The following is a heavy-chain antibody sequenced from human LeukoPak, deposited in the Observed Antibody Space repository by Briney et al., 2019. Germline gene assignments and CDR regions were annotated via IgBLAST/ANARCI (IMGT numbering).Heavy chain of an antibody. CDR3: ARRVMVRGVGRWFDP. D-gene: IGHD3-10*01. V-gene: IGHV4-34*01. J-gene: IGHJ5*02. Sequence: SETLSLTCAVYGGSFSGYYWSWIRQPPGKGLEWIGEINHSGSTNYNPSLKSRVTISVDTSKNQFSLKLSSVTAADTAVYYCARRVMVRGVGRWFDPWGQGTLVTVSS. CDR2: INHSGST. CDR1: GGSFSGYY.